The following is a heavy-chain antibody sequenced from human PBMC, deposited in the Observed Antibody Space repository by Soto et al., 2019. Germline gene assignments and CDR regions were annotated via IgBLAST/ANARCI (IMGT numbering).Heavy chain of an antibody. Sequence: GGSLRLSCAASGFTVSSNYMSWVRQAPGKGLEWVSVIYSGGSTYYADSVKGRFTISRDNSKNTLYLQMNSLRAEDTAVYYCAREAIVGVPAAELRYYYMDVWGKGTTVTVSS. V-gene: IGHV3-66*01. CDR3: AREAIVGVPAAELRYYYMDV. CDR2: IYSGGST. CDR1: GFTVSSNY. D-gene: IGHD2-2*01. J-gene: IGHJ6*03.